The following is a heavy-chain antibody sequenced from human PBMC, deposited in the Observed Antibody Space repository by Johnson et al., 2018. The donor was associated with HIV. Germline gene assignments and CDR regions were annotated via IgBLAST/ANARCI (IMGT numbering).Heavy chain of an antibody. D-gene: IGHD1-26*01. J-gene: IGHJ3*02. Sequence: QVLLVESGGGVVQPGRSLRLSCAASGFTFSSYAMHWVRQAPGKGLEWVAVISYDGSNKYYADSVKGRFTISRDNSKNTLYLQMNSLRAEDTAVYYCAKTYSGSNRDAFDIWGQGTVVTVSS. CDR2: ISYDGSNK. CDR1: GFTFSSYA. CDR3: AKTYSGSNRDAFDI. V-gene: IGHV3-30-3*02.